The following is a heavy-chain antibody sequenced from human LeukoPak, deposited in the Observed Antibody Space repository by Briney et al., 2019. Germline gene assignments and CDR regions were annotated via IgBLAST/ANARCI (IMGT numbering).Heavy chain of an antibody. Sequence: ASVKVSCKASGYTFTGYYMHWVRQAPGQGLEWMGRINPNSGGTNYAQKFQGRVTMTRDTPISTAYMELSRLRSDDTAVYYCARALMKYYVILTGPAFDIWGQGTMVTVSS. J-gene: IGHJ3*02. V-gene: IGHV1-2*06. D-gene: IGHD3-9*01. CDR2: INPNSGGT. CDR3: ARALMKYYVILTGPAFDI. CDR1: GYTFTGYY.